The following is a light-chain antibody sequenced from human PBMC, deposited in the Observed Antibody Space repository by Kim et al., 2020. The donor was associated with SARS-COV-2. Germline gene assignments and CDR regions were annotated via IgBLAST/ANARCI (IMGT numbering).Light chain of an antibody. V-gene: IGKV1-8*01. CDR2: AAS. Sequence: APKGDRVTITGRARQDFNRYLAWYQQKPGKAPKLLIYAASTLQSGVPSRFSGSGSGTDFTLTISCLQSEEFATYYCQQYYNYPLTFGQGTKVDIK. CDR3: QQYYNYPLT. J-gene: IGKJ1*01. CDR1: QDFNRY.